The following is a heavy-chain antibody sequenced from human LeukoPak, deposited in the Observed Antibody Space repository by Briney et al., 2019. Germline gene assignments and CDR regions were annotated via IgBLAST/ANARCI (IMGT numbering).Heavy chain of an antibody. CDR1: GFTFSSYS. Sequence: KSGGSLRLSCAASGFTFSSYSMNWVRQAPGKGLEWVSSISSSSSYIYYADSVKGRFTISRDNAKNSLYLQMNSLRAEDTAVYYCAREHSGYNIYYFDYWGQGTLVTVSS. J-gene: IGHJ4*02. CDR3: AREHSGYNIYYFDY. CDR2: ISSSSSYI. D-gene: IGHD3-3*01. V-gene: IGHV3-21*01.